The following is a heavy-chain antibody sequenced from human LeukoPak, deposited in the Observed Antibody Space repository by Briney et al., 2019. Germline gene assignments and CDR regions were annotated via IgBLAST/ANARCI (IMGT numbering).Heavy chain of an antibody. D-gene: IGHD2-2*01. J-gene: IGHJ4*02. CDR2: IYYSGST. CDR3: ARGSIVVVPTYYFDY. CDR1: GGSFSGYY. Sequence: PSETLSLTCAVYGGSFSGYYWSWIRQPPGKGLEWIGSIYYSGSTYYNPSLKSRVTISVDTSKNQFSLKLSSVTAADTAVYYCARGSIVVVPTYYFDYWGQGTLVTVSS. V-gene: IGHV4-34*01.